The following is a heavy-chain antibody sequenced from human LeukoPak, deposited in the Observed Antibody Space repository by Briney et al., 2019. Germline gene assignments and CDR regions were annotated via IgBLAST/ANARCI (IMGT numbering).Heavy chain of an antibody. J-gene: IGHJ4*02. Sequence: GGSLRLSCAASGFTFSSYAMSWVRQAPGKGLEWVSAISGSGGSTYYADSVKGRFTISRDNSKNTLYLQMNSLRAEDTAVYYCAKDLSEGYCSSTSCLTPNYWGQGTLVTVSS. D-gene: IGHD2-2*01. CDR2: ISGSGGST. CDR3: AKDLSEGYCSSTSCLTPNY. CDR1: GFTFSSYA. V-gene: IGHV3-23*01.